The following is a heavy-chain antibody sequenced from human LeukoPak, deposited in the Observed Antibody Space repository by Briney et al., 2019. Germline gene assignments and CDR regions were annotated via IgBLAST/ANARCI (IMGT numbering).Heavy chain of an antibody. CDR3: AKGLTELRYFDWTSFDY. V-gene: IGHV3-30*18. J-gene: IGHJ4*02. CDR2: ISHDDSGE. D-gene: IGHD3-9*01. Sequence: TGGSLRLSCVASGFTFSNYGMHWVRQAPGKGLEWVAVISHDDSGEWYADSVQGRFTISRDNSKNTLYLQMNSLRAEDTALYYCAKGLTELRYFDWTSFDYWGQGTLVTVSS. CDR1: GFTFSNYG.